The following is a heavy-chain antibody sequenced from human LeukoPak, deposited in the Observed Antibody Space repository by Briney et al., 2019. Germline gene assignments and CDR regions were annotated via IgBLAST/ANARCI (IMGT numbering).Heavy chain of an antibody. V-gene: IGHV1-18*01. Sequence: ASVQVSRKASGYTFTNFGISWVRQAPGEGLEWMGWISAKRGNTNYAQKVQGRVTMTTDTSTSTAYMELRSLRSDDTAVYYCARLDGTYHRAYYYFYYMDVWGEGTTVTVSS. D-gene: IGHD3/OR15-3a*01. CDR1: GYTFTNFG. CDR2: ISAKRGNT. J-gene: IGHJ6*03. CDR3: ARLDGTYHRAYYYFYYMDV.